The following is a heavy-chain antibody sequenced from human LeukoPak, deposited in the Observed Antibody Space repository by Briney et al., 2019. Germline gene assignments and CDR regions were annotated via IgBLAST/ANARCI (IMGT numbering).Heavy chain of an antibody. D-gene: IGHD6-19*01. J-gene: IGHJ4*02. V-gene: IGHV3-48*03. CDR3: ARDLSEQWLVGLDY. CDR1: GFTFSSYE. Sequence: PEGSLRLSCAASGFTFSSYEMNWVRQAPGKGLEWVSYISSSGSTIYYADSVKGRFTISRDNAKNSLYLQMNSLRAEDTAVYYCARDLSEQWLVGLDYWGQGTLVTVSS. CDR2: ISSSGSTI.